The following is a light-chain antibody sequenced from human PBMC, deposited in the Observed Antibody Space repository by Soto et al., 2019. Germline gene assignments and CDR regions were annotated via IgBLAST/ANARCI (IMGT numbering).Light chain of an antibody. CDR2: TTN. V-gene: IGLV1-44*01. Sequence: QSALTQPHSASGTPGQRVTISCSGSSSKIGTSSVHWFQQLPGTAPKLLISTTNQRPSGVPERISGSKSGTSASLAISGPQSEDEADYYCAAWDDSLNGHVFGTGTKVTVL. CDR3: AAWDDSLNGHV. CDR1: SSKIGTSS. J-gene: IGLJ1*01.